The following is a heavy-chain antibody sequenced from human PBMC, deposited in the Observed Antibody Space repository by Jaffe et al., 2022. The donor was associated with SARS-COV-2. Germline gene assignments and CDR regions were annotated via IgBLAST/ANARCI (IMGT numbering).Heavy chain of an antibody. CDR2: ISGSGGST. CDR3: AKVEDRFLEWSNAFDI. Sequence: EVQLLESGGGLVQPGGSLRLSCAASGFTFSSYAMSWVRQAPGKGLEWVSAISGSGGSTYYADSVKGRFTISRDNSKNTLYLQMNSLRAEDTAVYYCAKVEDRFLEWSNAFDIWGQGTMVTVSS. J-gene: IGHJ3*02. V-gene: IGHV3-23*01. D-gene: IGHD3-3*01. CDR1: GFTFSSYA.